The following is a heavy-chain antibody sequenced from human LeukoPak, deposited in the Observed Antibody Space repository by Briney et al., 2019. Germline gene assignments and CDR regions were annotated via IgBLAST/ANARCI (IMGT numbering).Heavy chain of an antibody. D-gene: IGHD3-16*02. J-gene: IGHJ4*02. V-gene: IGHV4-59*01. CDR3: ARGSMITFGGVIVPFDY. CDR1: GGSISSYY. Sequence: KPSETLSLTCTVSGGSISSYYWSWIRQPPGKGLEWLGYIYYSGSTNYNPSLNSRVTISVDTSKNQFSLKLSSVTAADTAVYYWARGSMITFGGVIVPFDYWGQGTLVTVSS. CDR2: IYYSGST.